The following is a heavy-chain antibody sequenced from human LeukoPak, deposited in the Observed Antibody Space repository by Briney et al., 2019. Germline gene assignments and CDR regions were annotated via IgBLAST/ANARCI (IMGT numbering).Heavy chain of an antibody. CDR1: GFTFDDYA. D-gene: IGHD3-9*01. J-gene: IGHJ6*02. Sequence: GGSLRLSCAASGFTFDDYAMHWVRQAPWKGLEWVSGISWNSGSIGYADSVKGRFTISRDNAKNSLYLQMNSLRAEDTAVYYCARDRPHYDILTGYYDYYGMDVWGQGTTVTVSS. CDR2: ISWNSGSI. CDR3: ARDRPHYDILTGYYDYYGMDV. V-gene: IGHV3-9*01.